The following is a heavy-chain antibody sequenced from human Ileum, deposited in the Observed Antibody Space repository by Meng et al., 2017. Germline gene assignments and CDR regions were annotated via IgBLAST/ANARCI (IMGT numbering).Heavy chain of an antibody. CDR1: GGSFGSFY. CDR2: INHGGGT. V-gene: IGHV4-34*01. J-gene: IGHJ4*02. Sequence: GARRARPSVSCFLLCAVYGGSFGSFYCGWNRHSPGKGLDWIGEINHGGGTNYTPSLSSRVTILVDTSKNQFSLKVNSVTAADTAFYYCARVDFRGDSRDSSGLGLWGQGTLVTVSS. D-gene: IGHD3-22*01. CDR3: ARVDFRGDSRDSSGLGL.